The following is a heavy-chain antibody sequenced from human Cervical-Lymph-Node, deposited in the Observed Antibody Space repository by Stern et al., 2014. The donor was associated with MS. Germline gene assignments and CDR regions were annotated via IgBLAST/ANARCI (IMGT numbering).Heavy chain of an antibody. Sequence: QAQLVESGGGVVQPGGSLRLSCAASGFTFNNYAMHWVRQAPGKGLEWVSIVSYHGNNKFYADSVKGRFTVSRDNSKNTLSLQMNSLRGDDTAIYYCAREVYQLREPRFDTWGQGTLVTVSS. CDR1: GFTFNNYA. CDR3: AREVYQLREPRFDT. J-gene: IGHJ4*02. V-gene: IGHV3-30-3*01. CDR2: VSYHGNNK. D-gene: IGHD2-2*01.